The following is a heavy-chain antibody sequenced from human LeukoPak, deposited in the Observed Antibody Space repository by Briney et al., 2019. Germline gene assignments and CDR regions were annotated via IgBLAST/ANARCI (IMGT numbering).Heavy chain of an antibody. V-gene: IGHV3-23*01. Sequence: GGSLRLPCAASGFIFSTYSMHWVRQAPGKGLEWVSAISGSGGSTYYADSVKGRFTISRDNSKNTLYLQMNSLRAEDTAVYYCAKDGRVVGGDGDHYWGQGTLVTVSS. CDR3: AKDGRVVGGDGDHY. CDR2: ISGSGGST. J-gene: IGHJ4*02. CDR1: GFIFSTYS. D-gene: IGHD2-21*01.